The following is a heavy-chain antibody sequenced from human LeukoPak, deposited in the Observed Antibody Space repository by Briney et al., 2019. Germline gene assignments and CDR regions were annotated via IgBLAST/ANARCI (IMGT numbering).Heavy chain of an antibody. CDR1: GFTFSSCA. CDR3: AKSSRIYSNLDF. Sequence: PGGSLRLSCAASGFTFSSCAMAWVRQAPGEGLGWVSVISDAGGATYYADSVKGRFTISRDNSKNTLYLRMNSLRAEDTAVYYCAKSSRIYSNLDFWGQGTLVTVSP. J-gene: IGHJ4*02. D-gene: IGHD4-11*01. V-gene: IGHV3-23*01. CDR2: ISDAGGAT.